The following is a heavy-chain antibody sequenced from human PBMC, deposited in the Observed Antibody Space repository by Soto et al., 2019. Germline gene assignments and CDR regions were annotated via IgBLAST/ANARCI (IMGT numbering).Heavy chain of an antibody. J-gene: IGHJ4*02. CDR2: IYYSGST. Sequence: QVQLQESGPGLVKPSQTLSLTCTVSGGSISSGGHYWSWIRQHPGMGLEWIGYIYYSGSTYYNPSLKSRVTISVDTSKNQFSLKLSSVTAADTAVYYCARESIAARPDYWGQGTLVTVSS. V-gene: IGHV4-31*03. CDR3: ARESIAARPDY. CDR1: GGSISSGGHY. D-gene: IGHD6-6*01.